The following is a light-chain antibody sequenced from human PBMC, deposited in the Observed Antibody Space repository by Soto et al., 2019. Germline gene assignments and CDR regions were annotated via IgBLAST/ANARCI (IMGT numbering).Light chain of an antibody. V-gene: IGKV3-20*01. CDR3: QQYSGSSYT. CDR1: QSVSTNY. J-gene: IGKJ2*01. Sequence: ETVLTQSPGTLSLSPGERATLSCRASQSVSTNYLAWYQQKPGLAPRLVIYGTTSRATGIPDRFSGGGSGTDFTLTISRLEPEDFAVYYCQQYSGSSYTFGQGTKLEI. CDR2: GTT.